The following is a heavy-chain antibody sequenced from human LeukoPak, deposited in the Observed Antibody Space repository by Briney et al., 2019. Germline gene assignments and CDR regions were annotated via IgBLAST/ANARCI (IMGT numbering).Heavy chain of an antibody. CDR2: IYYSGST. J-gene: IGHJ5*02. Sequence: SETLSLTCTASGGSISSYYWSWIRQPPGKGLEWIGYIYYSGSTNYNPSLKSRVTISVDTSKNQFSVKLSSVTAADTAVYYCARLVQQGFDPWGQGTLVTVSS. V-gene: IGHV4-59*08. CDR1: GGSISSYY. CDR3: ARLVQQGFDP. D-gene: IGHD6-13*01.